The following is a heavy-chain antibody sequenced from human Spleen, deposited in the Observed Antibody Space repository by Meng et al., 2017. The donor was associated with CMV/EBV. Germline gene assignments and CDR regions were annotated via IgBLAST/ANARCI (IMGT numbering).Heavy chain of an antibody. Sequence: ASVKVSCKASGYTFNDYGISWVRQAPGQGLEWMAWISGYNGNTNYAQKFQGRVTLTTDTSATTVFMELKRLRSDDTAVYYGARDGPGLAVPTWFDPWGQGTRVTVSS. CDR1: GYTFNDYG. J-gene: IGHJ5*02. CDR2: ISGYNGNT. V-gene: IGHV1-18*01. D-gene: IGHD6-19*01. CDR3: ARDGPGLAVPTWFDP.